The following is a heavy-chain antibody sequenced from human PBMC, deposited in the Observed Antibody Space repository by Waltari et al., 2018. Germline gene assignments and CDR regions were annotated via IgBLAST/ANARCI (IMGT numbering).Heavy chain of an antibody. D-gene: IGHD6-25*01. CDR3: ARDQRLLDVGYYYGMDV. CDR2: IIPIFGTA. J-gene: IGHJ6*02. Sequence: QVQLVQSGAEVKKPGSSVKVSCKASGGTFSSYAISWVRQAPGQGLEWMGGIIPIFGTANYAQKFQGRVTMTADESTSTAYMELSSLRSEDTAVYYCARDQRLLDVGYYYGMDVWGQGTTVTVSS. V-gene: IGHV1-69*13. CDR1: GGTFSSYA.